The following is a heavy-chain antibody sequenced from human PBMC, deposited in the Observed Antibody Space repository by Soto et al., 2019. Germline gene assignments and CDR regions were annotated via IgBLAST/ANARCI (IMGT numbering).Heavy chain of an antibody. CDR3: EIVGANDAFDI. V-gene: IGHV1-46*01. J-gene: IGHJ3*02. Sequence: GASVKVSCKASGYTFTSYYMHWVRQAPGQGLEWMGIINPSGGSTSYAQKLQGRVTMTRDTSTSTVYMELSSLRSEDTAVYYCEIVGANDAFDIWGQGTMVTVSS. CDR2: INPSGGST. D-gene: IGHD1-26*01. CDR1: GYTFTSYY.